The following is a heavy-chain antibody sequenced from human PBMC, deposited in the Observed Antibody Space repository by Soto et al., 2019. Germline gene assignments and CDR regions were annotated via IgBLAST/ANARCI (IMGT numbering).Heavy chain of an antibody. Sequence: PGESLKISCKGSGYSFTSYWIGWVRQMPGKGLEWMGIIYPGDSDTRYSPSFQGQVTISADKSISTAYLQWSSLKASDTAMYYCARPEYDILTGYLDAFDIWGQGTMVTVSS. CDR3: ARPEYDILTGYLDAFDI. D-gene: IGHD3-9*01. J-gene: IGHJ3*02. CDR2: IYPGDSDT. CDR1: GYSFTSYW. V-gene: IGHV5-51*01.